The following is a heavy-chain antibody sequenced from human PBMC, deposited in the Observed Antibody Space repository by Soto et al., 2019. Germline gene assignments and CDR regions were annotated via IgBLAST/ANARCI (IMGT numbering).Heavy chain of an antibody. J-gene: IGHJ4*02. CDR2: IYHSGST. V-gene: IGHV4-38-2*01. CDR1: GYSISSGYY. Sequence: PSETLSLTCAVSGYSISSGYYWGWIRQPPGKGLVWIGSIYHSGSTYYNPSLKSRVTISVDTSKNQFSLKLSSVTAADTAVYYCAIGVTMVRGEADYWGQGTLVTVSS. CDR3: AIGVTMVRGEADY. D-gene: IGHD3-10*01.